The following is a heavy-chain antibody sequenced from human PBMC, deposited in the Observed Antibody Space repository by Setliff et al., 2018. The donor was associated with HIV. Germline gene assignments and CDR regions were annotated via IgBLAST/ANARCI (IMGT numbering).Heavy chain of an antibody. V-gene: IGHV4-39*01. CDR1: GGSISSSNYY. D-gene: IGHD3-22*01. CDR2: IYYSGST. J-gene: IGHJ4*02. Sequence: PSETLSLTCTVSGGSISSSNYYWGWIRQPPGKGLEWIGSIYYSGSTYYNPSLKSRVTISVDTSKNQFSLKLSSVTAADTAVYYCARHIIPYYYDSSGTYYFDYWGQGTLVTVSS. CDR3: ARHIIPYYYDSSGTYYFDY.